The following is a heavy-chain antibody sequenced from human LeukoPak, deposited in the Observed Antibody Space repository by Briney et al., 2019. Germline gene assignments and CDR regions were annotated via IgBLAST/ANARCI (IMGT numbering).Heavy chain of an antibody. CDR1: GFTFSSSA. CDR2: ISGSGGST. J-gene: IGHJ4*02. Sequence: GGSLRLSCAASGFTFSSSAMTWVRQAPGKGLEWVSTISGSGGSTYYADSVKGRFTISRDNSKNTLYLQMNSLRAEDTALYYCAKDMNTYYYGSGSYYEGSFDYWGQGTLVTVSS. V-gene: IGHV3-23*01. CDR3: AKDMNTYYYGSGSYYEGSFDY. D-gene: IGHD3-10*01.